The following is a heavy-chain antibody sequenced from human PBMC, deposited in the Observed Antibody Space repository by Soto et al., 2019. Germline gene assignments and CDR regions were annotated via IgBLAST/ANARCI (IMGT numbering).Heavy chain of an antibody. V-gene: IGHV3-30-3*01. CDR3: ARLSYDFWSGYRAPDLDY. CDR1: GFTFSSYA. J-gene: IGHJ4*02. Sequence: GSPRLSCAASGFTFSSYAMHWVRQAPGKGLEWVAVISYDGSNKYYADSVKGRFTISRDNSKNTLDLQMNSLRAEDTAVYYCARLSYDFWSGYRAPDLDYWGQGTLVTVSS. CDR2: ISYDGSNK. D-gene: IGHD3-3*01.